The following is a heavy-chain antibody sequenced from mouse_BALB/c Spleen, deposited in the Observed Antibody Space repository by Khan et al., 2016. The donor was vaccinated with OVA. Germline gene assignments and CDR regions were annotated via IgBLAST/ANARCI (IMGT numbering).Heavy chain of an antibody. CDR3: ARGYYGYPFAY. CDR1: GFTFSDYY. Sequence: EVELVESGGGLVKPGGSLKLSCAASGFTFSDYYMYWVRQTPEKRLEWVATISDGGSYTYYPDSVKGRFTISRDDAKNNLYLQMSSLKSDDTAMYYYARGYYGYPFAYWGQGTLVTVSA. D-gene: IGHD2-2*01. V-gene: IGHV5-4*02. J-gene: IGHJ3*01. CDR2: ISDGGSYT.